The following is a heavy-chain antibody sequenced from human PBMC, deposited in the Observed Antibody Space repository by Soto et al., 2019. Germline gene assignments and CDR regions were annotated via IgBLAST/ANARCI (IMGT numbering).Heavy chain of an antibody. Sequence: GGSLRLSCAASGFTFSSYAMSWVRQAPGKGLEWVSAISGGGGSTYYADSVKGRFTISRDNSKNTLYLQMNSLRAEDTAVYYCAGGYCGGDCYSHYYYYYGMDVWGQGTTVTVSS. CDR2: ISGGGGST. V-gene: IGHV3-23*01. CDR3: AGGYCGGDCYSHYYYYYGMDV. D-gene: IGHD2-21*02. CDR1: GFTFSSYA. J-gene: IGHJ6*02.